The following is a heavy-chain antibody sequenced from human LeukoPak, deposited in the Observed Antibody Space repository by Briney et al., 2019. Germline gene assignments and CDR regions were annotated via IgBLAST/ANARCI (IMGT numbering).Heavy chain of an antibody. CDR2: ISSSGSYK. Sequence: GGSLRLSCAASGFTFSDYSMNWVRQAPGKGLEWVSCISSSGSYKYYADSVEGRFTISRDNAKNSLYLQMNSLRAEDTAVYYCAELGITMIGGVWGKGTTVTISS. D-gene: IGHD3-10*02. CDR1: GFTFSDYS. V-gene: IGHV3-21*01. J-gene: IGHJ6*04. CDR3: AELGITMIGGV.